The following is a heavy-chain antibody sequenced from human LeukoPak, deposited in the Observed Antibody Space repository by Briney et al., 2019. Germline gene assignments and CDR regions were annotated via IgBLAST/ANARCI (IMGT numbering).Heavy chain of an antibody. Sequence: PSETLSLTCAVYGGSFSGYSWTWIRQPPGKGLEWIGEINHSGSANYAPSLKSRVSISVDTSKNQFSLKLTSVTAADTAVYYCAGFPNYYGSGSYYRFDYWGQGTLVTVSS. CDR1: GGSFSGYS. D-gene: IGHD3-10*01. CDR3: AGFPNYYGSGSYYRFDY. CDR2: INHSGSA. V-gene: IGHV4-34*01. J-gene: IGHJ4*02.